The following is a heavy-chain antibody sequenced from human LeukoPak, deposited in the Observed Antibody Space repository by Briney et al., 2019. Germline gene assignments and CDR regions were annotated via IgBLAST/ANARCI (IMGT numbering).Heavy chain of an antibody. D-gene: IGHD1-20*01. CDR1: GGSISSSSYY. V-gene: IGHV4-39*01. Sequence: PSETLSLTCTVSGGSISSSSYYWGWIRQPPGKGLEWIVSIYYSGSTYYNPSLKSRVTISVDTSKNQFSLKLSSVTAADTAVYYCARHSGRNWNDQVSFDIWGQGTMVTVFS. J-gene: IGHJ3*02. CDR2: IYYSGST. CDR3: ARHSGRNWNDQVSFDI.